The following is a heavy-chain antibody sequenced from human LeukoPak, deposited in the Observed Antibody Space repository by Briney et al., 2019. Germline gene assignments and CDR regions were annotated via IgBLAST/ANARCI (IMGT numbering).Heavy chain of an antibody. Sequence: GESLKISCKGSGYRFTTNWVGWVRQMPGKGLESMGIIFPGDSDTRYTPSFQGHVIISADKSTGTVYLQWTSLKASDTAIYYCARLECSSTTCPFAYWGQGTLVTVSS. CDR3: ARLECSSTTCPFAY. CDR1: GYRFTTNW. J-gene: IGHJ4*02. CDR2: IFPGDSDT. D-gene: IGHD2-2*01. V-gene: IGHV5-51*01.